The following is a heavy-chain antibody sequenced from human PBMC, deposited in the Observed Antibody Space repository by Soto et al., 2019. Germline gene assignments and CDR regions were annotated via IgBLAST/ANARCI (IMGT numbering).Heavy chain of an antibody. V-gene: IGHV3-33*01. CDR1: GFTFCSYG. Sequence: GGSPRLSCAACGFTFCSYGMHWVRQEPGKGLEWVAVIWYDGSNKYCADSVKGRFTISRDNSKNTLYLQMNSLRAEDTAVYYCARGEYSSGWWVSAFDIWGQGTLVTVSS. J-gene: IGHJ4*02. CDR2: IWYDGSNK. D-gene: IGHD6-19*01. CDR3: ARGEYSSGWWVSAFDI.